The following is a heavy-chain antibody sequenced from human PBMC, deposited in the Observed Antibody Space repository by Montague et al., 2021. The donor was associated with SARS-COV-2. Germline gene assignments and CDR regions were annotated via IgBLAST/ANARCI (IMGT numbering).Heavy chain of an antibody. J-gene: IGHJ4*02. CDR3: AREGFTGKYVEY. CDR2: ISSSGSTT. Sequence: YRRLSCAGSGFTFSNYEMNWVRQAPGKGLEWISDISSSGSTTYYIDSAKGRFTISRDNAKNSLYLQMNSLRAEDTAVYYCAREGFTGKYVEYWGQGTLVTVSS. CDR1: GFTFSNYE. D-gene: IGHD2-8*02. V-gene: IGHV3-48*03.